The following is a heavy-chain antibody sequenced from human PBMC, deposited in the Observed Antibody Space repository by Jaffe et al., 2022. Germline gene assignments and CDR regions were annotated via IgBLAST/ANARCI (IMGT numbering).Heavy chain of an antibody. V-gene: IGHV7-4-1*02. CDR3: ARDGPSYYDFWSGYLRPVADAFDI. J-gene: IGHJ3*02. CDR2: INTNTGNP. Sequence: QVQLVQSGSELKKPGASVKVSCKASGYTFTSYAMNWVRQAPGQGLEWMGWINTNTGNPTYAQGFTGRFVFSLDTSVSTAYLQISSLKAEDTAVYYCARDGPSYYDFWSGYLRPVADAFDIWGQGTMVTVSS. D-gene: IGHD3-3*01. CDR1: GYTFTSYA.